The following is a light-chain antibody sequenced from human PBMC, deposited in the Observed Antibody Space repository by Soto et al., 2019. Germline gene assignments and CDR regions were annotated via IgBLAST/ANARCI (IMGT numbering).Light chain of an antibody. J-gene: IGLJ1*01. CDR3: SSYRDVSTKV. CDR1: SIDIGPYKY. Sequence: QSVLTQPASVSGSPGQSISIACKGTSIDIGPYKYVSWYQQHPGKAPKLLIYEVSSRPPGISDRFSGSKSGNTASLTISGLQAEDEADYYCSSYRDVSTKVFXAGTKVTVL. CDR2: EVS. V-gene: IGLV2-14*03.